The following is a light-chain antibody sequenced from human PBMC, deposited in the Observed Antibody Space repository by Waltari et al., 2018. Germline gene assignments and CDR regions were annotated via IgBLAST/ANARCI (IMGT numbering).Light chain of an antibody. Sequence: LSCRASQTVSSNLAWYQQKPGQAPRLLIYGASTRATGIPARFSGSGSGTQFTLTISSLQSEDFAVYYCQQYNDWPYTFGQGTQLEIK. CDR2: GAS. CDR3: QQYNDWPYT. CDR1: QTVSSN. J-gene: IGKJ2*01. V-gene: IGKV3-15*01.